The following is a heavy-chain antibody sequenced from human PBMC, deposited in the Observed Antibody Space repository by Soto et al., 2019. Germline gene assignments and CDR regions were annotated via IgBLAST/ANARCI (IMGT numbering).Heavy chain of an antibody. CDR3: ASLAPYDISGIRGQDS. CDR2: IKQDGSEK. Sequence: VEFRRLSYAASGITLGTYWMSWVRQAPGKGLEWVANIKQDGSEKYYVDSVKGRFAISRDNAKNTLYLQMNSLRAEDTAVYYCASLAPYDISGIRGQDSWGPGPLVTVSS. D-gene: IGHD3-22*01. J-gene: IGHJ5*01. V-gene: IGHV3-7*03. CDR1: GITLGTYW.